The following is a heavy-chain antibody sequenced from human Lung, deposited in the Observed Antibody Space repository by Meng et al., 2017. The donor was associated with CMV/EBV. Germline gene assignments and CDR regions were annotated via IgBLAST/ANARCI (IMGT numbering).Heavy chain of an antibody. D-gene: IGHD3-9*01. J-gene: IGHJ4*02. V-gene: IGHV5-51*01. CDR1: GYTFW. CDR2: IYLRDSET. Sequence: LXISXEAPGYTFWIGWVRQMPGKGLEWMGIIYLRDSETKYSPSFQGQVTISADKSINTAYLQWSSLKASDTAMYYCARLSDDILTGYFVPPFDYGGQGKXVTVSS. CDR3: ARLSDDILTGYFVPPFDY.